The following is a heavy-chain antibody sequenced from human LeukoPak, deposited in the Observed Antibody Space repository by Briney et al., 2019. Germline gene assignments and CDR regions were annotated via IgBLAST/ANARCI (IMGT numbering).Heavy chain of an antibody. Sequence: SVKVSCEASGGTFSSYTISWVRQAPGQGLEWMGRIIPILGIANYAQKFQGRVTITADKSTSTAYMELSSLRSEDTAVYYCARAPHGMVRGVSWFDPWGQGTLVTVSS. CDR1: GGTFSSYT. D-gene: IGHD3-10*01. CDR2: IIPILGIA. CDR3: ARAPHGMVRGVSWFDP. V-gene: IGHV1-69*02. J-gene: IGHJ5*02.